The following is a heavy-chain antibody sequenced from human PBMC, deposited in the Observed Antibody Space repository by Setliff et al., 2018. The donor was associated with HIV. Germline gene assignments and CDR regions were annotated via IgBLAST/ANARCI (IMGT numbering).Heavy chain of an antibody. CDR3: VPLLLAVAGTRFSGFFDY. V-gene: IGHV1-45*02. Sequence: SVKVSCKASGSTFTYCSLHWLQQAPGQGLERMRWITLYNGNTNYAKKFQSRVTITRDMSLRTAYIELSSLRSEDSAVYYWVPLLLAVAGTRFSGFFDYWGQGTLVTVAS. CDR1: GSTFTYCS. D-gene: IGHD6-19*01. CDR2: ITLYNGNT. J-gene: IGHJ4*02.